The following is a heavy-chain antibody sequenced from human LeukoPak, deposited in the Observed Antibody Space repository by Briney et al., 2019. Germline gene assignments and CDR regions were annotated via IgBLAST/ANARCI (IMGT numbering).Heavy chain of an antibody. CDR1: GFTFSSYS. D-gene: IGHD1-1*01. CDR3: AKGTTDFDY. J-gene: IGHJ4*02. Sequence: GGSLRLSCAASGFTFSSYSMNWVRQAPGEGLEWVSTIDISGGSTYYADSVKGRFTISRDNSENTLYLQMNSLRVEDTALYYCAKGTTDFDYWGQGTRVIVSS. V-gene: IGHV3-23*05. CDR2: IDISGGST.